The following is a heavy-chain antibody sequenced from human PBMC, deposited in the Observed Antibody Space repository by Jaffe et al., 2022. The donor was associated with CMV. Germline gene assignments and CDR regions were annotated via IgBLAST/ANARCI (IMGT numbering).Heavy chain of an antibody. CDR1: GGSIRSHSYH. J-gene: IGHJ6*02. Sequence: QLQLQESGPGLVKPLETLSLTCTVSGGSIRSHSYHWGWIRQPPGKGLEWIGSIHYSGSTYNDPSLKSRVTLSVDTPKNQFSLNLSAVTAADTAVYYCARENYNYYGMDVWGQGTTVTVSS. CDR2: IHYSGST. V-gene: IGHV4-39*02. CDR3: ARENYNYYGMDV.